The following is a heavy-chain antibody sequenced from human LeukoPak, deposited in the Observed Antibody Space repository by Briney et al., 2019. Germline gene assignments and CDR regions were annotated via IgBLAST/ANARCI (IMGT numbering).Heavy chain of an antibody. J-gene: IGHJ4*02. Sequence: SETLSLTCAVYGGSFSGYYWSWIRQPAGKGLEWIGRIYTSGSTNYNPSLKSRVTMSVDTSKNQFSLKLSSVTAADTAVYYCARVAAPNYDSSGYYDYWGQGTLVTVSS. CDR3: ARVAAPNYDSSGYYDY. CDR1: GGSFSGYY. D-gene: IGHD3-22*01. CDR2: IYTSGST. V-gene: IGHV4-59*10.